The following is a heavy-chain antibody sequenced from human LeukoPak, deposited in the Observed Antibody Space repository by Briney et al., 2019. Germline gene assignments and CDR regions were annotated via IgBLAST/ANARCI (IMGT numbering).Heavy chain of an antibody. Sequence: QPGGSLRLSCAASGFTFSDYYMGWIRQAPGKGLQWVANIKQDGTEKHYVDSVKGRFTISRDNAKNSLYLQMNSLRAEDTAVYYCARDRYTSSWGQGTLVTVST. J-gene: IGHJ5*02. CDR1: GFTFSDYY. V-gene: IGHV3-7*01. CDR2: IKQDGTEK. CDR3: ARDRYTSS. D-gene: IGHD6-19*01.